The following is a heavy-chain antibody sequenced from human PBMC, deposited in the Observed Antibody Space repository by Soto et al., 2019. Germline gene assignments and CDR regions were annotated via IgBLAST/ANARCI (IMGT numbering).Heavy chain of an antibody. CDR2: VSPSGHT. Sequence: ETLCVTCSVSGGSISSYSWNWIRQTAGRGLEWIGRVSPSGHTQYRSSFETRVTISVDMSTNQFFLELRYVTAADTAVYYCARESGEKWSYEAYWGQGTQVTVYS. CDR3: ARESGEKWSYEAY. V-gene: IGHV4-4*07. D-gene: IGHD1-26*01. J-gene: IGHJ4*02. CDR1: GGSISSYS.